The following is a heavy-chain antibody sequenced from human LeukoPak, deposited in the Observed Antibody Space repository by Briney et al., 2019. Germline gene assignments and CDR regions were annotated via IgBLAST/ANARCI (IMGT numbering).Heavy chain of an antibody. CDR2: ISTSSAYI. J-gene: IGHJ4*02. CDR1: GFNFITYS. V-gene: IGHV3-21*01. D-gene: IGHD6-13*01. Sequence: GGSLRLSCAASGFNFITYSLSWVRQAPGKGLEWVSSISTSSAYISYADSVKGRFTISRDNAKNSLYLQMNSLRAEDTAVYYCARDGTVAAAGLDYWGQGTLVTVSS. CDR3: ARDGTVAAAGLDY.